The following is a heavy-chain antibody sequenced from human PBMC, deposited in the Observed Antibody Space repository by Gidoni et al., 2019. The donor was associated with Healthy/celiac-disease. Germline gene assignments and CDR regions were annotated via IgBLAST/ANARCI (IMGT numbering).Heavy chain of an antibody. V-gene: IGHV3-30-3*01. D-gene: IGHD1-26*01. Sequence: QVQLVESGGGVVQPGRSLRLSCAASGLPFSSYAMHWVRQAPGKGLEWVAVISYDGSNKYYADSVKGRFTISRDNSKNTLYLQMNSLRAEDTAVYYCARVGGSYENWFDPWGQGTLVTVSS. CDR2: ISYDGSNK. CDR3: ARVGGSYENWFDP. CDR1: GLPFSSYA. J-gene: IGHJ5*02.